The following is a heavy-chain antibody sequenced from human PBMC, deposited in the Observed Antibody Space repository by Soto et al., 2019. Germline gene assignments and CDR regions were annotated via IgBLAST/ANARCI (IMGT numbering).Heavy chain of an antibody. CDR1: GGSFSGYY. V-gene: IGHV4-34*01. D-gene: IGHD3-16*01. Sequence: QVQLQQWGAGLLKPSETLSLTCAVYGGSFSGYYWSWIRQPPGKGLEWIGEINHSGSTNYNPSLKRRFTISVDTSKNQFSLKLSSVTAADTAVYYCARAWITNDYWGQGTLVTVSS. CDR2: INHSGST. J-gene: IGHJ4*02. CDR3: ARAWITNDY.